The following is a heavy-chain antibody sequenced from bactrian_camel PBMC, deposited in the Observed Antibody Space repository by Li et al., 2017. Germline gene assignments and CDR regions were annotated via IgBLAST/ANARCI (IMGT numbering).Heavy chain of an antibody. J-gene: IGHJ7*01. D-gene: IGHD1*01. CDR1: GYTYSSYC. V-gene: IGHV3S53*01. Sequence: QVQLVESGGGSVQAGGSLRLSCAASGYTYSSYCMGWFRQAPGKEREGVAAVDSDGSTSYADSVKGRFTISQDSTKKIAYLQMNSLKLEDTAMYYCAAKEGIHWVGKFLFLSYAMDYWGKGTQVTVS. CDR2: VDSDGST.